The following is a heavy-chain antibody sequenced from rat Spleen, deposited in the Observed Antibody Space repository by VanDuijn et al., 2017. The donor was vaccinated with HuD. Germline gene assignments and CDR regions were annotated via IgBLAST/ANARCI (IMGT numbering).Heavy chain of an antibody. J-gene: IGHJ1*01. CDR1: GFTFSDYN. CDR3: IRQGYLRDWYFDF. D-gene: IGHD2-7*01. Sequence: EVQLVESGGGLVQPGRSLKLSCAASGFTFSDYNMAWVRQAPNKGLEWVATIVYDGSTTYYRDSVKGRFTISRDDGKSTLYLEMDSLRSEDMATYYCIRQGYLRDWYFDFWGPGTMVTVSS. V-gene: IGHV5-7*01. CDR2: IVYDGSTT.